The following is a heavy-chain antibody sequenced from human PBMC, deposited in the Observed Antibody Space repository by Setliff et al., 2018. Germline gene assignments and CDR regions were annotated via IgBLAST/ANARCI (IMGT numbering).Heavy chain of an antibody. D-gene: IGHD4-17*01. CDR2: IGGSGNTI. Sequence: PGGSLRLSCAASGFSFSGYEMSWVRQAPGKGLEWISYIGGSGNTIYYANSVKGRFTISRDNAKNSLFLQMNSLRAEDTAVYYCARENGDYDLDYWGQGALVTVSS. V-gene: IGHV3-48*03. CDR1: GFSFSGYE. J-gene: IGHJ4*02. CDR3: ARENGDYDLDY.